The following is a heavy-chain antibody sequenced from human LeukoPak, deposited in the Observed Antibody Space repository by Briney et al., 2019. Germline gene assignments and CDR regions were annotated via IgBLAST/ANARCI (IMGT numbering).Heavy chain of an antibody. J-gene: IGHJ6*03. Sequence: GGSLRLSCAASGFTFSNAWMSWVRQAPGKGLEWVVRIKSKTDGGTTDYAAPVKGRFTISRHDSKNTLYLQMNSLRTEDTAVYYCTTPTTVTYYYYMDGWGKGTTVTVSS. CDR1: GFTFSNAW. CDR3: TTPTTVTYYYYMDG. D-gene: IGHD4-11*01. CDR2: IKSKTDGGTT. V-gene: IGHV3-15*01.